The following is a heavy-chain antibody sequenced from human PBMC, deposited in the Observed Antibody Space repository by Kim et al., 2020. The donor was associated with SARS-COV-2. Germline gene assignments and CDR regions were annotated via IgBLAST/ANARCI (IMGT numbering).Heavy chain of an antibody. CDR1: GYTFTSYA. Sequence: ASVKVSCKASGYTFTSYAMNWVRQAPGQGLEWMGWINTNTGNPTYAQGFTGRFVFSLDTSVSTAYLQISSLKAEDTAVYYCAREMTRIAAAGPASVRQYYYYYGMDVWGQGTTVTVSS. CDR2: INTNTGNP. CDR3: AREMTRIAAAGPASVRQYYYYYGMDV. V-gene: IGHV7-4-1*02. D-gene: IGHD6-13*01. J-gene: IGHJ6*02.